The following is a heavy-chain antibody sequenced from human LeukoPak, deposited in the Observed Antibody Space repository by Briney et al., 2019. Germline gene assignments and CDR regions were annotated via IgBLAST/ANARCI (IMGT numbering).Heavy chain of an antibody. Sequence: SETLSLTCAVYGGSFSGYYWSWIRQPPGKGLEWIGEINHSGSTNYNPSLKSRVTISVDTSKNQFSLKLSSVTAADTAVYYCARVRDDSSGFDYWGQGTLVTVSS. CDR1: GGSFSGYY. CDR2: INHSGST. CDR3: ARVRDDSSGFDY. J-gene: IGHJ4*02. D-gene: IGHD3-22*01. V-gene: IGHV4-34*09.